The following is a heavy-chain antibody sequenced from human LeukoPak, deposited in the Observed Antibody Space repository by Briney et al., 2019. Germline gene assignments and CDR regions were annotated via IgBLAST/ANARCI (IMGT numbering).Heavy chain of an antibody. D-gene: IGHD2-2*02. CDR1: GFTFSSYE. CDR2: ISSSGSTI. Sequence: GGSLRLSCAASGFTFSSYEMNWVRQAPVKGLEWVSYISSSGSTIYYADSVKGRFTISRDNAKNSLYLQMNSLRAEDTAVYYCASIVVVPAAISWGQGTLVTVSS. J-gene: IGHJ5*02. V-gene: IGHV3-48*03. CDR3: ASIVVVPAAIS.